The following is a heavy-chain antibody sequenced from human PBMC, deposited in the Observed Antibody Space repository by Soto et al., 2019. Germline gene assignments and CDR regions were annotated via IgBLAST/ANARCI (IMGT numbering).Heavy chain of an antibody. CDR2: IFQTGST. D-gene: IGHD2-15*01. CDR3: ARLGDCRGGSCYPNWLDP. J-gene: IGHJ5*02. CDR1: GGSISSGGYS. V-gene: IGHV4-30-2*01. Sequence: PSETLSLTCAVSGGSISSGGYSWSWIRQPPGKGLEWIGYIFQTGSTYYNPSLKSRVTISLDRSKNQFSLTLNSGTAADTAIYYCARLGDCRGGSCYPNWLDPWGQGTLVTVSS.